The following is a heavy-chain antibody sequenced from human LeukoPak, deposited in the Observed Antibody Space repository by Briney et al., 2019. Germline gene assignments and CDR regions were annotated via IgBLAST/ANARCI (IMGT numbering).Heavy chain of an antibody. Sequence: PGGSLRLSCAASGFTFDDYAMHWVRQAPGKGLEWVSGISWNSGSIGYADSVKGRFTISRDNAKNSLYLQMNSLRAEDTALYYCAKDLGSGSYYNVCYYYGMDVWGQGTTVTVSS. CDR2: ISWNSGSI. CDR1: GFTFDDYA. V-gene: IGHV3-9*01. J-gene: IGHJ6*02. CDR3: AKDLGSGSYYNVCYYYGMDV. D-gene: IGHD3-10*01.